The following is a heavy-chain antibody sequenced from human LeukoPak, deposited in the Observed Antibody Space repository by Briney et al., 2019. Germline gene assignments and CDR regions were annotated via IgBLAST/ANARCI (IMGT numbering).Heavy chain of an antibody. D-gene: IGHD5-24*01. J-gene: IGHJ4*02. CDR3: ARGRDGYKKFDY. Sequence: PSQTLSLTCAVYGGSFSGYYWSWIRQPPGKGLEWIGEINHSGSTNYNPSLKSRVTISVDTSKNQFSLKLSSVTAADTAVCYCARGRDGYKKFDYWGQGTLVTVSS. CDR1: GGSFSGYY. V-gene: IGHV4-34*01. CDR2: INHSGST.